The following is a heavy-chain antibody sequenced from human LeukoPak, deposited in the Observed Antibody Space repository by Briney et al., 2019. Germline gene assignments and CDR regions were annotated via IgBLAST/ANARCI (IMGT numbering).Heavy chain of an antibody. CDR2: MNPNSGNT. J-gene: IGHJ4*02. CDR3: ARVLTNDGGNAGLGY. CDR1: GYSFISYD. Sequence: VASVKVSCKASGYSFISYDVYWVRQATGQGLEWMGWMNPNSGNTGYAQKFQGRVTMTRNTSISTAYMELSSLGSEDTAVYYCARVLTNDGGNAGLGYWGQGTLVTVSS. D-gene: IGHD4-23*01. V-gene: IGHV1-8*01.